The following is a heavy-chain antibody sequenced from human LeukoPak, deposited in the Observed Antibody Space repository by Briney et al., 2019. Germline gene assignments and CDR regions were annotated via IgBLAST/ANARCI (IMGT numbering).Heavy chain of an antibody. D-gene: IGHD6-19*01. CDR1: GYTFTSYG. J-gene: IGHJ4*02. Sequence: AASVKVSCKASGYTFTSYGISWVRQAPGQGLEWMGWISAYNGNTNYAQKLQGRVTMTTDTSTSTAYMELRSLRSDDTAVYYCARDTSGVAVAPSFDYWGQGTLVTVSS. CDR3: ARDTSGVAVAPSFDY. V-gene: IGHV1-18*01. CDR2: ISAYNGNT.